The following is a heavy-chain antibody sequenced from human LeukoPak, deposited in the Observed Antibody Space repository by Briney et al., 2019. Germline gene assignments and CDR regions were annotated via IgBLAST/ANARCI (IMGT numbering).Heavy chain of an antibody. V-gene: IGHV4-39*01. J-gene: IGHJ4*02. D-gene: IGHD2-2*01. CDR3: ARYCSSTSCKSYYFDY. CDR1: CGSISSSSYY. Sequence: SETLSLTCTVSCGSISSSSYYWGWIRQPPGKGLEWIGSIYYSGSTYYNPSLKSRVTISVDTSKNQFSLKLSSVTAADTAVYYCARYCSSTSCKSYYFDYWGQGTLVTVSS. CDR2: IYYSGST.